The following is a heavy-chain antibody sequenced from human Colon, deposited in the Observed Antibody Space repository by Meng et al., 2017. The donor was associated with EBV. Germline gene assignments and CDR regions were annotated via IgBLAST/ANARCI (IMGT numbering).Heavy chain of an antibody. Sequence: QVQLVQSGAELKKPGASVKVSCKASGYTFTSYGLSWVRQAPGQGLEWMGWISTYNGNTNYAQKLQGRVTMTTGTSTSTVYMEVRSLRSDDTAVYYCARVWNYDILTGYYTHYFDYWGQGTLVTVSS. D-gene: IGHD3-9*01. V-gene: IGHV1-18*01. CDR2: ISTYNGNT. CDR3: ARVWNYDILTGYYTHYFDY. CDR1: GYTFTSYG. J-gene: IGHJ4*02.